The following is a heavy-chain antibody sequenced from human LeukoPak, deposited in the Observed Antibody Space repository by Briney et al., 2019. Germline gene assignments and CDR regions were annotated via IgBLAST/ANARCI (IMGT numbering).Heavy chain of an antibody. Sequence: ASVKVSCKASGYTFTGYYMHWVRQAPGQGLEWMGRINPNSGGTNYAQKFQGRVTMTRDTSISTAYMELSRLRSDDTAVYYCARVSHHIVGACFDYWGQGTLVTVSS. CDR2: INPNSGGT. CDR3: ARVSHHIVGACFDY. J-gene: IGHJ4*02. CDR1: GYTFTGYY. V-gene: IGHV1-2*06. D-gene: IGHD1-26*01.